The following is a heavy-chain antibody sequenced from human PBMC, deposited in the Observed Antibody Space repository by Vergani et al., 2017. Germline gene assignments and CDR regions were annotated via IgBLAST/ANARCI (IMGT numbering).Heavy chain of an antibody. CDR1: GFTFSSYG. Sequence: VQLLESGGGLVQPGGSLRLSCAASGFTFSSYGMHWVRQAPGKGLEWVAVIWYDGSNKYYADSVKGRFTISRDNSKNTLYLQMNSLRAEDTAVYYCARDQAPRYYYGMDVWGQGTTVTVSS. CDR2: IWYDGSNK. V-gene: IGHV3-33*08. J-gene: IGHJ6*02. CDR3: ARDQAPRYYYGMDV.